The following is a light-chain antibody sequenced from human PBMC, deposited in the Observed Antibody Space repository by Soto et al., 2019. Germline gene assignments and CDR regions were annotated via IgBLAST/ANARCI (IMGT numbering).Light chain of an antibody. CDR3: QQAWT. CDR1: PSICSW. CDR2: DAA. J-gene: IGKJ1*01. Sequence: IQKTQNTSTLSASVGDRVTITCRGSPSICSWLSWYXQKXXXXPXXXIYDAASLESGDPSRFRGSGSGTEFTLTFSSLQPDDFSTYYCQQAWTFGQGTKVDIK. V-gene: IGKV1-5*01.